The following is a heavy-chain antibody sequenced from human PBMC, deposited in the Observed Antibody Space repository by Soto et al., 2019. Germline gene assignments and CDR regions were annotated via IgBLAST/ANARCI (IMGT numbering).Heavy chain of an antibody. CDR1: GYTFTSYA. D-gene: IGHD2-2*02. J-gene: IGHJ6*02. Sequence: GASVKVSCKASGYTFTSYAMHWVRQAPGQRLEWMGWINAGNGNTKYSQEFQGRVTITRDTSASTAYMELSSLRSEDTAVYYCARAQLLYGYYYGMDVWSQGTTVTVSS. CDR2: INAGNGNT. V-gene: IGHV1-3*01. CDR3: ARAQLLYGYYYGMDV.